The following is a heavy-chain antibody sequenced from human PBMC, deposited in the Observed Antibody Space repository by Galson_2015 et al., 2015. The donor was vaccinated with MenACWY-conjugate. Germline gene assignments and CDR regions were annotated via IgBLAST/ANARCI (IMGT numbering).Heavy chain of an antibody. Sequence: SLRLSCAASGFIFNNYWMSWVRQVPGKGPEWVANIKQDGSEKYYVDSVRCRFTISRDNAKNSLYLQMISLRAEDTAVYYCARDLGFYCSRNDCYSPYWGQGTLVTVSS. CDR1: GFIFNNYW. D-gene: IGHD2-2*01. CDR2: IKQDGSEK. V-gene: IGHV3-7*03. CDR3: ARDLGFYCSRNDCYSPY. J-gene: IGHJ4*02.